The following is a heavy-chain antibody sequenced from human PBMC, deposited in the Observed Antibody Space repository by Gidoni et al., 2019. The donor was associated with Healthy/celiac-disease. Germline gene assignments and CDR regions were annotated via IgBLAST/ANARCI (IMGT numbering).Heavy chain of an antibody. Sequence: QVQLVQSGAELKKPGASVKVSCKASGCAFTGYYMHWVRQATGQGLEWMGWINPNRGGTNYAQKFQGRVTMTRDTSISTAYMELSRLRSDDTAVYYCESSSSWYRGEDYWGQGTLVTVSS. V-gene: IGHV1-2*02. CDR3: ESSSSWYRGEDY. J-gene: IGHJ4*02. CDR2: INPNRGGT. CDR1: GCAFTGYY. D-gene: IGHD6-13*01.